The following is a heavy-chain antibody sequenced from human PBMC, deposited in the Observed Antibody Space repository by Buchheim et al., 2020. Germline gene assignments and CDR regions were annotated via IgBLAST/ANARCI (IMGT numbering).Heavy chain of an antibody. D-gene: IGHD6-6*01. V-gene: IGHV3-30*18. CDR1: GFTFSSYG. CDR3: AKAGSSHSYYFDY. Sequence: QVQLVESGGGVVQPGRFLRLSCAASGFTFSSYGMHWVRQAPGKGLEWVAVISYDGSNKYYADSVKGRFTISRDNSKNNLYLQMNSLRAEDTAVYYCAKAGSSHSYYFDYWGQGTL. J-gene: IGHJ4*02. CDR2: ISYDGSNK.